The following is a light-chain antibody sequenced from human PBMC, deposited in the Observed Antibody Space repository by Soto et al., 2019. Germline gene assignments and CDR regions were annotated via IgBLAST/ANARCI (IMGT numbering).Light chain of an antibody. CDR1: QSVRSN. CDR3: HQYNNWPPYT. CDR2: GAS. Sequence: ETVMTQSPATLSLSPGERATLSCRASQSVRSNLAWYQQKPGQAPRLLIYGASTRATGVPARFSSSGSGTEFTLTISSLQSEDFAVYFCHQYNNWPPYTFGQGTKVDIK. J-gene: IGKJ2*01. V-gene: IGKV3-15*01.